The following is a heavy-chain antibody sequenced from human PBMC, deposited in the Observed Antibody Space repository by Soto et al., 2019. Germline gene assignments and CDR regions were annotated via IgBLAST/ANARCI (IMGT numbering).Heavy chain of an antibody. Sequence: QVQLVESGGGVVQPGRSLRLSCAASGFTFSSYAMHWVRQAPGKGLEWVAVISYDGSNKYYADSVKGRFTISRDNTKNTLYLQMNSLRAEDTAVYYCASPRDERDSSLNYWGQGTLVTVSS. V-gene: IGHV3-30-3*01. D-gene: IGHD3-22*01. CDR2: ISYDGSNK. CDR3: ASPRDERDSSLNY. J-gene: IGHJ4*02. CDR1: GFTFSSYA.